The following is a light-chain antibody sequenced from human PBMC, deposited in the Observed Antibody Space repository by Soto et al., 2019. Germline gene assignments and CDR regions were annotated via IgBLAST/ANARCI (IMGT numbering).Light chain of an antibody. J-gene: IGKJ4*02. Sequence: DIQMTQTPSSVSASVGDSVTITCRASQDISRWLAWYQQKPGKAPNLLIYAASTLQSGVPSRFSGGRSEADFALPIGSLQPEDFATDYCQQAKSFPLAFGGATNVEIK. V-gene: IGKV1-12*01. CDR1: QDISRW. CDR2: AAS. CDR3: QQAKSFPLA.